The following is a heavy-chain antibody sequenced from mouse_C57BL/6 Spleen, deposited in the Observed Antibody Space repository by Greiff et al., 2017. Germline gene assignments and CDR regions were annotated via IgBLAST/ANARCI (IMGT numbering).Heavy chain of an antibody. D-gene: IGHD2-4*01. CDR3: ARGDYDPFWYFDV. J-gene: IGHJ1*03. CDR2: ISYSGST. Sequence: EVQVVESGPGMVKPSQSLSLTCTVTGYSITSGYDWHWIRHFPGNKLEWMGYISYSGSTNYNPSLKSRISITHDTSKNHFFLKLNSVTTEDTATYDCARGDYDPFWYFDVWGTGTTVTVSS. CDR1: GYSITSGYD. V-gene: IGHV3-1*01.